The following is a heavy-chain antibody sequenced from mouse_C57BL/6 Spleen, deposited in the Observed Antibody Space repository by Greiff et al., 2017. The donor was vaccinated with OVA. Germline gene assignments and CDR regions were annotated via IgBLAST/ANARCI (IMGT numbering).Heavy chain of an antibody. D-gene: IGHD2-4*01. Sequence: VQLQQSDAELVKPGASVKISCKVSGYTFTDHTIHWMKQRPEQGLEWIGYIYPRDGSTKYNEKFKGKATLTADKSSSTAYMQLNSLTSEDSAVYFCARMIYYDYGGAWFAYWGQGTLVTVFA. CDR3: ARMIYYDYGGAWFAY. CDR1: GYTFTDHT. J-gene: IGHJ3*01. CDR2: IYPRDGST. V-gene: IGHV1-78*01.